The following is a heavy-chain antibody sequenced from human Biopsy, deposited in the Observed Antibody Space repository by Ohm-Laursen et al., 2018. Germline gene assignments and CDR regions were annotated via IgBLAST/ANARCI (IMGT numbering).Heavy chain of an antibody. J-gene: IGHJ3*01. CDR1: GESFNDYY. CDR3: ARPLRGGEYEGFDL. Sequence: SETLSLTCAVYGESFNDYYWGWIRQAPGKGLEWLGSVHYSGAPYYNPPLTSRATISVDTAKNPFFLKLRSATAADTAVYYCARPLRGGEYEGFDLWGPGTMVSVSP. V-gene: IGHV4-39*01. D-gene: IGHD4-17*01. CDR2: VHYSGAP.